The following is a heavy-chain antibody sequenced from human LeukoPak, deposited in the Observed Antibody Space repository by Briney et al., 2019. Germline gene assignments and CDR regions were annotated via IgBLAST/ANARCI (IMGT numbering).Heavy chain of an antibody. CDR1: GFTFSNYG. V-gene: IGHV3-33*01. D-gene: IGHD3-3*01. CDR3: ARWSGFSFDY. J-gene: IGHJ4*02. Sequence: PGRSLRLSCVASGFTFSNYGMHWVRQVPGKGLEWVAVIWHDGSEKYYEDSVKGRFTISRDNSKNTLYLQMNSLRAEDTAVYYCARWSGFSFDYWGQGTLVTVSS. CDR2: IWHDGSEK.